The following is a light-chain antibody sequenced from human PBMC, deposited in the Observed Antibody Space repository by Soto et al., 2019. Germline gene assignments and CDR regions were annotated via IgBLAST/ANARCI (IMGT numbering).Light chain of an antibody. Sequence: SALTQPASVSGSPGQSITISCTGTSSDIGGYNFVSWYQQHPGKAPKLMIYDVSNRPSGISDRFSGSKSGNTASLTISGLQAEDEADYYCSTYTRSNRVFGGGTKLTVL. J-gene: IGLJ3*02. CDR2: DVS. CDR1: SSDIGGYNF. V-gene: IGLV2-14*03. CDR3: STYTRSNRV.